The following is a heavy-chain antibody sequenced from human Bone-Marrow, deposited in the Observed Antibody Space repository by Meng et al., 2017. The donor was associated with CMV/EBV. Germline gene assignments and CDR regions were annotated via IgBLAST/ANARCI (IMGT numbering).Heavy chain of an antibody. V-gene: IGHV3-33*01. J-gene: IGHJ2*01. CDR1: GLTFSGYG. D-gene: IGHD1-14*01. CDR2: IWYDGSNK. CDR3: ASPSSSPGPFDL. Sequence: SCVASGLTFSGYGFHWVRQAPGKGLEWVAVIWYDGSNKYYADSVKGRFIISRDNSKNTVYLQMNSLRAEDTAVYYCASPSSSPGPFDLWGRGTLVTVSS.